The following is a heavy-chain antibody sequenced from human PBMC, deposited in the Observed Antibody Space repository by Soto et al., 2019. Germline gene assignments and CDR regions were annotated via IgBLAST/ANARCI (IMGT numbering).Heavy chain of an antibody. V-gene: IGHV3-33*01. J-gene: IGHJ6*02. CDR3: ARDDPACLNYGMDV. Sequence: TGASLRVSCAASGFTFSSYGMHWVRQAPGKGLEWVAVIWYDGSNKYYADSVKGRFTISRDNSNNTLSLQMNSLSAEDTAVYYCARDDPACLNYGMDVWGQGTRVTVYS. CDR2: IWYDGSNK. CDR1: GFTFSSYG.